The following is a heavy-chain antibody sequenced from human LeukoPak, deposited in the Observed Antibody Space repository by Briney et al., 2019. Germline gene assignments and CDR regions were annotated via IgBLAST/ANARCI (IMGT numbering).Heavy chain of an antibody. Sequence: GGSLRLSCAASGFTFSSYAMSWVRQAPGKGLEWVSAISGSGGSTYYADSVKGRLTISRDNSKNTLYLQMNSLRAEDTAVYYCAKTDQLLYVGWFDPWGQGTLVTVSS. CDR1: GFTFSSYA. CDR3: AKTDQLLYVGWFDP. J-gene: IGHJ5*02. D-gene: IGHD2-2*02. V-gene: IGHV3-23*01. CDR2: ISGSGGST.